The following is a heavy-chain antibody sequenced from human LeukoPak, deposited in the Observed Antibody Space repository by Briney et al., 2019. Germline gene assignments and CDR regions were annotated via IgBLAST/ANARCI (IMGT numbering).Heavy chain of an antibody. Sequence: PGGSPSLSCAASGFIFRNYWMTWVRQAPGKGLEWVAHIRQDGSERHYADSVKERFTISRDNAKNSLDLQMDSLRAEDTAVYYCARDWGSTGYDLYDSWGQGTLVTVSS. CDR1: GFIFRNYW. CDR2: IRQDGSER. J-gene: IGHJ4*02. D-gene: IGHD5-12*01. CDR3: ARDWGSTGYDLYDS. V-gene: IGHV3-7*01.